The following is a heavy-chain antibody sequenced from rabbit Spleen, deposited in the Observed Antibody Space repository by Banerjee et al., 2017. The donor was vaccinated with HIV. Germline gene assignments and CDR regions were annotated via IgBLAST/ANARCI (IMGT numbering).Heavy chain of an antibody. CDR3: ARDAVIGWNFNL. D-gene: IGHD1-1*01. V-gene: IGHV1S45*01. J-gene: IGHJ4*01. Sequence: QEQLVESGGGLVQPEGSLTLTCKASGFSFSDRDVMCWVRQAPGKGPEWIACINAVTGKAVYASWAKGRYTFSKTSSTTVTLEMTSLTAADTATYFCARDAVIGWNFNLWGQGTLVTVS. CDR2: INAVTGKA. CDR1: GFSFSDRDV.